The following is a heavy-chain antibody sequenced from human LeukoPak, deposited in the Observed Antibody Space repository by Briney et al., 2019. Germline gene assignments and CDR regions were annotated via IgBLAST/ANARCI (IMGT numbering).Heavy chain of an antibody. D-gene: IGHD3-10*01. CDR3: ARDGGLLWFGEFYRLCDY. J-gene: IGHJ4*02. CDR2: INPTSGGT. CDR1: GYTLTGYY. Sequence: GASVKVSCKASGYTLTGYYMHWVRQAPGQGLEWMGWINPTSGGTNYAQKLRGRVTMTTDTSTSTAYMELRSLRSDDTAVYYCARDGGLLWFGEFYRLCDYWGQGTLVTVSS. V-gene: IGHV1-2*02.